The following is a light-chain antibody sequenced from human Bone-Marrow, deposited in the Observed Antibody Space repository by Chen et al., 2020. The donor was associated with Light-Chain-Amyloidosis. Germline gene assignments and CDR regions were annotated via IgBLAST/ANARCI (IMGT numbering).Light chain of an antibody. CDR2: EDK. Sequence: NFMLTQPHSVSESPGKTVTISCTGNSGNIASNYVQWYQQRPGSAPTIVIYEDKQRPSGVPDRFSGSLDSSSNSASLTISGLKTEDGADYYCQSYDSSNPSWVFGGGTKLTV. CDR1: SGNIASNY. J-gene: IGLJ3*02. CDR3: QSYDSSNPSWV. V-gene: IGLV6-57*02.